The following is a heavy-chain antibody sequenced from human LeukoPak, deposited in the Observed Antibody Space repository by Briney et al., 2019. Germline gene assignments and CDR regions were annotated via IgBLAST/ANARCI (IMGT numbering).Heavy chain of an antibody. CDR1: GFTVSSNY. Sequence: GGSLRLSCAASGFTVSSNYMSWVRQAPGKGLEWVSVIYSGGSTYYADSVKGRFTISRDNSNNTLYLQMSSLRADDTALYFCAKCSSSSISARLNYWGQGTPVTVSS. V-gene: IGHV3-53*01. CDR3: AKCSSSSISARLNY. J-gene: IGHJ4*02. D-gene: IGHD6-6*01. CDR2: IYSGGST.